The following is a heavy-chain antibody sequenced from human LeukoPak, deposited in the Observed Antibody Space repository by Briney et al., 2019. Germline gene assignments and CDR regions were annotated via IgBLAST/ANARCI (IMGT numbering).Heavy chain of an antibody. Sequence: GGSLRLSCSASGFTFRTYVMHWVRQAPGKGLEFVSGISSSGGNTYDADSVKGRFTISRDNSNATLYLQMSSLRTEDTALYYCVKDSAPYSNGWGFDYWGQGTLVTVSS. J-gene: IGHJ4*02. CDR1: GFTFRTYV. V-gene: IGHV3-64D*09. CDR2: ISSSGGNT. CDR3: VKDSAPYSNGWGFDY. D-gene: IGHD6-19*01.